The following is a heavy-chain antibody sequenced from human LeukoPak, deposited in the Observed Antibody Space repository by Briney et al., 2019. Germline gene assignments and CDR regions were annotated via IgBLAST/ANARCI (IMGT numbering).Heavy chain of an antibody. CDR3: ATGVVTGTSR. D-gene: IGHD1-1*01. CDR2: IRSKTEGETK. V-gene: IGHV3-15*01. CDR1: RITFRNAW. Sequence: GSLRLSCAVSRITFRNAWMSWVRQAPGKRLEWVARIRSKTEGETKEYAASVKGRFTISRDDSRSRLYLQMNSLKTEDTAVYYCATGVVTGTSRWGQGTLVTVSS. J-gene: IGHJ4*02.